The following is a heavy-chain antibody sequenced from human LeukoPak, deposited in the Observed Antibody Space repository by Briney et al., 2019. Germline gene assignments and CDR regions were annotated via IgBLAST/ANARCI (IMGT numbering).Heavy chain of an antibody. CDR3: AREFYYDSSGYSHDAFDI. Sequence: ASETLSLTCTVSGGSISSSSYYWAWIRQPPGKGLEWIGSIYYSGNTYYKSSLKSRVTIAVDTSKNQFSLKLNSVTAADTAVYYCAREFYYDSSGYSHDAFDIWGQGTMVTVSS. V-gene: IGHV4-39*07. CDR2: IYYSGNT. CDR1: GGSISSSSYY. D-gene: IGHD3-22*01. J-gene: IGHJ3*02.